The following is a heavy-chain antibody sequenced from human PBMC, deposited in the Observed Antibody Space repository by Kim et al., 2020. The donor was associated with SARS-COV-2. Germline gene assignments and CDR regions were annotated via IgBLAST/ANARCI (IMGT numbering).Heavy chain of an antibody. D-gene: IGHD3-10*01. V-gene: IGHV6-1*01. CDR3: ARGDYYASGSSFDY. CDR1: GDSVSSNSAA. CDR2: TYFRSKWYN. J-gene: IGHJ4*02. Sequence: SQTLSLTCAISGDSVSSNSAAWNWIRQSPSRGLEWLGRTYFRSKWYNDYAVSVKSRIIFNPDTSKNQVSLQLNSVTPEDTAVYYCARGDYYASGSSFDYWGQGTLVTVSS.